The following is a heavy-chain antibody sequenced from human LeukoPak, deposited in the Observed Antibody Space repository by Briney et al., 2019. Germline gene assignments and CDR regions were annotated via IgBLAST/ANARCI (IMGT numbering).Heavy chain of an antibody. CDR3: ARLGLEVGGPNWFDP. CDR1: GFSFISNW. V-gene: IGHV3-7*01. CDR2: IKRDGSQK. J-gene: IGHJ5*02. D-gene: IGHD1-1*01. Sequence: GGSLRLSGAAPGFSFISNWMGGFGQAPGKGLEGLAHIKRDGSQKYYLDSVKGRFTISRDNAKNSLYLQMNSLRVEDTAVYYCARLGLEVGGPNWFDPWGQGTLVTVSS.